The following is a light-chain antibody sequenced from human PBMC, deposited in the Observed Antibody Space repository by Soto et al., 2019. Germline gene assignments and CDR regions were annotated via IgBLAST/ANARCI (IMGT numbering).Light chain of an antibody. Sequence: EIVMTQSPATLSVSPGETATLSCRASQSVSYNLAWYQQKPGQGPRLVIYGAFSRTTGIPARFSVSGSGTEFTLTLSSLQSEDFAVYYCQQYKNWPPLTFGGGTKVEIK. CDR3: QQYKNWPPLT. V-gene: IGKV3-15*01. J-gene: IGKJ4*01. CDR2: GAF. CDR1: QSVSYN.